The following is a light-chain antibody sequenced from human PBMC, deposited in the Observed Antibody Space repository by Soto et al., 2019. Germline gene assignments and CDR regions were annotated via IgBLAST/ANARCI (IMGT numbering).Light chain of an antibody. CDR2: AAS. Sequence: IQMTQSASSVSASLGDRVTITCWASQGVSGGVAWYQQNQGKAPKRLIYAASSLQSEVPSRFSGTRYGTDFNLTISSLETEDFAMYYCQRVNSYPLTFGGGTKVDIK. CDR1: QGVSGG. V-gene: IGKV1-12*01. CDR3: QRVNSYPLT. J-gene: IGKJ4*01.